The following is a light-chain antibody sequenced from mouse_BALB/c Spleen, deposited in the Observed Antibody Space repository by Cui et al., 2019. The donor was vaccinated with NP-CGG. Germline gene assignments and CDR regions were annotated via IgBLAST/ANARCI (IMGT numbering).Light chain of an antibody. CDR1: TWAVTNSNY. V-gene: IGLV1*01. CDR2: GTN. J-gene: IGLJ1*01. Sequence: QPVVTQESALTTSPGETVPLTCRSSTWAVTNSNYANWVQEKPDHLFTGLIGGTNNRVPGVPARFSGSLIGDKAALTITGAQTEDEAIYFCALWYSNHWVFGGGTKLTVL. CDR3: ALWYSNHWV.